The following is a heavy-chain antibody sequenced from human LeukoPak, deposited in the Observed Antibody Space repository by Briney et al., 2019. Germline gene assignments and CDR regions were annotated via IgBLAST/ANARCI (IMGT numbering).Heavy chain of an antibody. D-gene: IGHD6-13*01. CDR1: GGSISSYY. CDR2: IYTSGST. V-gene: IGHV4-4*07. CDR3: ARLDSSSWYGDY. J-gene: IGHJ4*02. Sequence: SEILSLTCTVSGGSISSYYWSWIRQPAGKGLEWIGRIYTSGSTNYNPSLKSRVTMSVDTSKNQFSLKLSSVTAADTAVYYCARLDSSSWYGDYWGQGTLVTVSS.